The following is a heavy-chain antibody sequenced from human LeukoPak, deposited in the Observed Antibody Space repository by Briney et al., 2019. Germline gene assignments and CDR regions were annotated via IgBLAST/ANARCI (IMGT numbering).Heavy chain of an antibody. CDR3: ARGAPYYYYGMDV. CDR1: GFTVSSNY. Sequence: PGGSLRLSCAASGFTVSSNYMSWVRQAPGKGLEWVSVIYSGGSPYYADSVKGRFTISRDNSKNTLYLQMNSLRAEDTAVYYCARGAPYYYYGMDVWGQGTTVTVSS. J-gene: IGHJ6*02. V-gene: IGHV3-53*01. CDR2: IYSGGSP.